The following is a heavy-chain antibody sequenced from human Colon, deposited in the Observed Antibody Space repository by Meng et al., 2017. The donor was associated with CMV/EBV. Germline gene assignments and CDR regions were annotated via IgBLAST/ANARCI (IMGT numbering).Heavy chain of an antibody. CDR2: INHSGST. J-gene: IGHJ6*02. V-gene: IGHV4-34*01. D-gene: IGHD2/OR15-2a*01. CDR1: GGSFNDYY. Sequence: YGGSFNDYYWSWLRQPPGKGLEWIGEINHSGSTNYNPSLKSRITISVDTSKKQFSLKVTSVTAADTAVYYCARGEALLYYYYGLDFWGQGTTVTVSS. CDR3: ARGEALLYYYYGLDF.